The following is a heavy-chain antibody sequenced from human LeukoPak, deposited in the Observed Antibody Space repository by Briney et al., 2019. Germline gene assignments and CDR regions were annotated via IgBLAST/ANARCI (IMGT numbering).Heavy chain of an antibody. CDR1: GGSISSYY. V-gene: IGHV4-59*01. CDR2: IYYSGST. Sequence: SETLCLTCTVSGGSISSYYWSWIRQPPGKGLEWIGYIYYSGSTNYNPSLKSRVTISVDTSKNQFSLKLSSVTAADTAVYYCARDRGVLRVAFDIWGQGTMVTVSS. D-gene: IGHD2-8*01. J-gene: IGHJ3*02. CDR3: ARDRGVLRVAFDI.